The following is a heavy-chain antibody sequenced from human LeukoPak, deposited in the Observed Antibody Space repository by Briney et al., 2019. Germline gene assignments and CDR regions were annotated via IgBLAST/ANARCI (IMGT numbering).Heavy chain of an antibody. J-gene: IGHJ5*02. V-gene: IGHV3-11*04. Sequence: AGSLRLSCAAYGFTFNDYYMIWIRPAQGKGRVGVSYISSSGSTIYYGDSVNGRFTISRDNAMNSLYLQMNSLRALDTAVYYCARATDYYDSSGYYPNWFDAWGQGTLVTVSS. D-gene: IGHD3-22*01. CDR1: GFTFNDYY. CDR2: ISSSGSTI. CDR3: ARATDYYDSSGYYPNWFDA.